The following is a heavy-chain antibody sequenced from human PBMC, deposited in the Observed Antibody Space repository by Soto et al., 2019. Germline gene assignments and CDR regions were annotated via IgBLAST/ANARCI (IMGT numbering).Heavy chain of an antibody. Sequence: GESLKISCAASGFTFSSYWMHWVRQAPGKGLVWVSRINSDGSSTSYADSVKGRFTISRDNAKNTLYLQMNSLRAEDTAVYYCAREPRGSYYYYYGMDVWGQGTTVTVSS. CDR1: GFTFSSYW. CDR3: AREPRGSYYYYYGMDV. D-gene: IGHD1-26*01. J-gene: IGHJ6*02. V-gene: IGHV3-74*01. CDR2: INSDGSST.